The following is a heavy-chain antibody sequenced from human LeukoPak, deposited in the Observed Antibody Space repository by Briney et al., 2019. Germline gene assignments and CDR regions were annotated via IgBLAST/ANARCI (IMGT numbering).Heavy chain of an antibody. V-gene: IGHV3-23*01. D-gene: IGHD5-18*01. Sequence: GGSLRLSCAASGFTFSSYAMSWVRQAPGKGLEWVSAISGSGGSTYYADSVKGRFTISRDNSKNTLYLQMNSLRAEDTAVYYCARVENSYGYTCDDYWGQGTLVTVSS. CDR3: ARVENSYGYTCDDY. J-gene: IGHJ4*02. CDR1: GFTFSSYA. CDR2: ISGSGGST.